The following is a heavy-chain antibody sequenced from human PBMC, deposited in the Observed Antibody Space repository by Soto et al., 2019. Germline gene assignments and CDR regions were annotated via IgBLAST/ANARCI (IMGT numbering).Heavy chain of an antibody. CDR3: ARGTEDIVVRVYYYMDV. D-gene: IGHD5-12*01. CDR2: INPSGGST. Sequence: GASVKVSCKASGYTFTSYYMHWVRQAPGQGLEWMGIINPSGGSTSYAQKFQGRVTMTRDTSTSTVYMELSSLRSEDTAVYYCARGTEDIVVRVYYYMDVWGKGTTVTVSS. CDR1: GYTFTSYY. J-gene: IGHJ6*03. V-gene: IGHV1-46*01.